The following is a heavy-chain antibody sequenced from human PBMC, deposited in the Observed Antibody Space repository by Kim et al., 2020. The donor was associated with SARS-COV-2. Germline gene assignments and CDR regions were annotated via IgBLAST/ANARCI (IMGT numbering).Heavy chain of an antibody. J-gene: IGHJ4*02. V-gene: IGHV1-2*06. D-gene: IGHD6-6*01. CDR2: INPNSGGT. Sequence: ASVKVSCKASGYTFTGYYMHWVRQAPGQGLEWMGRINPNSGGTNYAQKFQGRVTMTRDTSISTAYMELSRLRSDDTAVYYCARVGIAARPGRTFDYWGQGTLVTVSS. CDR3: ARVGIAARPGRTFDY. CDR1: GYTFTGYY.